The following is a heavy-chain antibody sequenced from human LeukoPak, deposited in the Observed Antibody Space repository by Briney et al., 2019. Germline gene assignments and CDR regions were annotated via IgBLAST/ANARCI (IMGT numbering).Heavy chain of an antibody. CDR3: ARDGTSTDDN. J-gene: IGHJ4*02. CDR1: GYTFSNFG. V-gene: IGHV1-18*01. Sequence: GASVKVSCKASGYTFSNFGINWVRQAPGQGLEWMGWISGNNDNPNYGQKFQGRFTVTTDSSTNTAYMELRNLRLDDTAVYYCARDGTSTDDNRGQGTLVTVSS. D-gene: IGHD2-2*01. CDR2: ISGNNDNP.